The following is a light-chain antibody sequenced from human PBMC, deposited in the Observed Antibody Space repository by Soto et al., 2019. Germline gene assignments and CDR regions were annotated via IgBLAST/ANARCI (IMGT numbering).Light chain of an antibody. V-gene: IGKV3-15*01. CDR3: QQYKNWPPLT. CDR1: QSVSYN. J-gene: IGKJ4*01. CDR2: GAF. Sequence: EIAMTQSPATLSVSPGERDTLSCRASQSVSYNLPWYQQKPGQGPRLLIYGAFTRATGIPARFSGSGSGTEFTLTISSLQSEDFGVYYCQQYKNWPPLTFGGGTKVEIK.